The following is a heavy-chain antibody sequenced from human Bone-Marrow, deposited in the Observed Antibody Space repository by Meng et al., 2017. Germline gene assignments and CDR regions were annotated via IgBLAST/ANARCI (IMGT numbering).Heavy chain of an antibody. CDR2: ISSSGSTI. CDR3: ASNTMFGEVIPCYHDGMDV. CDR1: GFTFSSYE. J-gene: IGHJ6*02. V-gene: IGHV3-48*03. Sequence: GESLKISCAASGFTFSSYEMNWVRQAPGKGLEWVSYISSSGSTIYYADSVKGRFTISRDNAKNSLNLQMNSLRAEDTAVYYCASNTMFGEVIPCYHDGMDVWGQGTTVTVSS. D-gene: IGHD3-3*01.